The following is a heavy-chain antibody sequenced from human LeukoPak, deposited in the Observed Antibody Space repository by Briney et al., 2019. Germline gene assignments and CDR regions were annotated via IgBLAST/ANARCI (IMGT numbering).Heavy chain of an antibody. J-gene: IGHJ4*02. CDR3: ASDTVTSDY. CDR1: GGSISSYY. Sequence: SETLSLTCTVSGGSISSYYCGWIRQPAGKGLEWIGRIYTSGSTNYNPSLKSRVTISVDKSKNQFSLKLSSVTAADTAVYYCASDTVTSDYWGQGTLVTVSS. V-gene: IGHV4-4*07. CDR2: IYTSGST. D-gene: IGHD4-17*01.